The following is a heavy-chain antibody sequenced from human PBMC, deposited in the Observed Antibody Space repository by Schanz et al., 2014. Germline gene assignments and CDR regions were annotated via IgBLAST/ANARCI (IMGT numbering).Heavy chain of an antibody. CDR1: GGTFNSYT. CDR2: IVPIAGIT. J-gene: IGHJ6*02. V-gene: IGHV1-69*08. D-gene: IGHD5-12*01. Sequence: QVHLVQSGAEVKKPGSSVKVSCKASGGTFNSYTINWVRQAPGQGLEWMGRIVPIAGITNYAQRFQGRVTMTMDTSASTAYMELTSLRSEDTAVYFCARDLTVDTGYVVHYYYSGMDVWGQGTTVTVSS. CDR3: ARDLTVDTGYVVHYYYSGMDV.